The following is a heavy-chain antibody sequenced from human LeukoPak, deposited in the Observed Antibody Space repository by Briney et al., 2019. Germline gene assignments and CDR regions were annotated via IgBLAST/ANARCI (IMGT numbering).Heavy chain of an antibody. D-gene: IGHD3-10*01. J-gene: IGHJ4*02. CDR1: GYTFTSYA. CDR2: INAGNGNT. CDR3: ARDLKNGLLWCGELSYYFDY. Sequence: GASVKDFCKASGYTFTSYAMHWVRQDPGQRLEWMGWINAGNGNTKYSQKFQGRVTITRDTSASTAYMELSSLRSEDTAVYYCARDLKNGLLWCGELSYYFDYWGQGTLVTVSS. V-gene: IGHV1-3*01.